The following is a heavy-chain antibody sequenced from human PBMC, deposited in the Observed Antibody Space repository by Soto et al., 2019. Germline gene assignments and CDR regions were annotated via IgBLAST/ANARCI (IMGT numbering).Heavy chain of an antibody. Sequence: GGSLRLSCAASGFTFSSHAISWVRQAPGKGLEWVSAIGGTGVSTFYADSVKGRFTISRDKSENTVSLQMNSLRVEDTAIYYCARNRDGYYYTGMDVWGQGTTVTVSS. J-gene: IGHJ6*02. CDR3: ARNRDGYYYTGMDV. V-gene: IGHV3-23*01. CDR2: IGGTGVST. CDR1: GFTFSSHA.